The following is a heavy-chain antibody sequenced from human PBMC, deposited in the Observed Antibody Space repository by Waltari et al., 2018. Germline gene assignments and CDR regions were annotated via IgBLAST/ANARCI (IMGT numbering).Heavy chain of an antibody. J-gene: IGHJ3*02. CDR3: ARGKGWSDAFDI. CDR1: GYSISSGYY. Sequence: QVQLQESGPGLVKPSETLSLTCAVSGYSISSGYYWGWIRQPPGKGLEWIGSIYHSGGTSSNPALKSRVTISVDTSKNQFSLKLSSVAAADTAVYYCARGKGWSDAFDIWGQGTMVTVSS. CDR2: IYHSGGT. D-gene: IGHD6-19*01. V-gene: IGHV4-38-2*01.